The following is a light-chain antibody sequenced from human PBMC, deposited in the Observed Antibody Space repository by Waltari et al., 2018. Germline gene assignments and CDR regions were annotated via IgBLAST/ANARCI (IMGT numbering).Light chain of an antibody. CDR2: ANT. J-gene: IGLJ2*01. Sequence: QSVLTQPPSVSGAPGQRVTISCTGSSSNIGAGYDVHWYQVLPGTAPKLLISANTMRPSGVPDRFSGSKSGTSASLAITGLQAEDEADYYCQSYDSSLTGYVVFGGGTKLTVL. CDR3: QSYDSSLTGYVV. CDR1: SSNIGAGYD. V-gene: IGLV1-40*01.